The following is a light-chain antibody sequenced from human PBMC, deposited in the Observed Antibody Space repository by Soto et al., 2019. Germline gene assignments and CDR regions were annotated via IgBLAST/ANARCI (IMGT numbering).Light chain of an antibody. CDR3: QQRHMWPIT. J-gene: IGKJ5*01. V-gene: IGKV3D-20*02. CDR2: DAY. Sequence: EILLTQSPGTLSLSPGERATLSCRASQSVSSSYVAWYQQKPGQAPRLLIYDAYNRATGIPPRFSGSGSGTDFTLTISSLEPEDSAVYYCQQRHMWPITFGQGTRLEIK. CDR1: QSVSSSY.